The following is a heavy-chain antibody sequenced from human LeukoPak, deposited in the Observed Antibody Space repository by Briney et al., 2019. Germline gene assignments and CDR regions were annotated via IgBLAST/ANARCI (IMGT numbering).Heavy chain of an antibody. CDR2: IYYSGST. D-gene: IGHD1-26*01. J-gene: IGHJ3*02. Sequence: SETLSLTCTVSGGSISSYYWSWIRQPPGKGLEWIGYIYYSGSTNYNPSLKSRVTISVDTSKNQFSLKLSSVTAADTAVYYCARADEWEPTVYAFDIWGQGTMVTVSS. CDR3: ARADEWEPTVYAFDI. V-gene: IGHV4-59*01. CDR1: GGSISSYY.